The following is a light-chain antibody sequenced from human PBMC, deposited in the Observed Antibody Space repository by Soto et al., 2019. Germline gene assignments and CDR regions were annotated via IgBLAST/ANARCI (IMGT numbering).Light chain of an antibody. CDR2: GAS. CDR3: QQYYSYPRT. V-gene: IGKV3-15*01. Sequence: EIVMTQSPATLSVSPGEGATVSCRASQSVSSNLAWYQQKPGQAPRLLIYGASTRATGIPARFSGSGSGTEFTLTISCLQSEDFATYYCQQYYSYPRTFGQGTKVDIK. J-gene: IGKJ1*01. CDR1: QSVSSN.